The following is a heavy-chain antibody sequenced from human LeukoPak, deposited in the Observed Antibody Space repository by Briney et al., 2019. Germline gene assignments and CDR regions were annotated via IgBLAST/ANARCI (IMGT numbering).Heavy chain of an antibody. J-gene: IGHJ4*02. V-gene: IGHV3-23*01. CDR1: GFTFSSYA. Sequence: GGSLRLCCAASGFTFSSYAMSWVRQAPGKGLEWVSAISGSGGSTYYADSVKGRFTISRDNSKNTLYLQMNSLRAEDTAVYYCAALPQDYYIDYWGQGTLVTVAS. CDR3: AALPQDYYIDY. CDR2: ISGSGGST.